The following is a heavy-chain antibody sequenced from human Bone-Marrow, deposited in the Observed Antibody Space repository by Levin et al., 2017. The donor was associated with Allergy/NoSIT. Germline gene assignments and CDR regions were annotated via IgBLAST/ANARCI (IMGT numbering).Heavy chain of an antibody. CDR2: INPSDGNT. D-gene: IGHD5-18*01. J-gene: IGHJ4*02. V-gene: IGHV1-46*01. Sequence: ASVKVSCKASGYTFTSYYIHWVRQAPGQGLEWMGIINPSDGNTDYVQKFQGRVSMTSDTSTNTLYLELNSLTSEDTAIYYCAREMVASYSYGDFEYWGQGTLVTVSS. CDR3: AREMVASYSYGDFEY. CDR1: GYTFTSYY.